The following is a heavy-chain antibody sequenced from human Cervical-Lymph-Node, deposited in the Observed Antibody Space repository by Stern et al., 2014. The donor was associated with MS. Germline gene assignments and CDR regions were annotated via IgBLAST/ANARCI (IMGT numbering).Heavy chain of an antibody. CDR3: VTEPPENGDYSRWD. J-gene: IGHJ4*02. Sequence: EVQLVESGGGLVKPGGSLRLSCVVSGFTFTNLWMSWVRQAPGRGLEWVGRITNKADGGTTDYGAPVKGRFTISRDDSRATLYLQMNSLKTDDTAVYYCVTEPPENGDYSRWDWGQGTLVTVSS. D-gene: IGHD4-17*01. V-gene: IGHV3-15*01. CDR1: GFTFTNLW. CDR2: ITNKADGGTT.